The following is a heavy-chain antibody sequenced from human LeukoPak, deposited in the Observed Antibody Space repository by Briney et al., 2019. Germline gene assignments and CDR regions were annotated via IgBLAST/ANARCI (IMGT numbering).Heavy chain of an antibody. D-gene: IGHD2-15*01. V-gene: IGHV3-48*03. Sequence: WGSLRLSCAASGFTFSSYEMNWVRQAPGKGLEWVSYISSSGSTIYYADSVKGRFTISRDNAKSSLYLQMNSLRAEDTAVYYCARGFILGYCSGGSCYAGAFDIWGQGTMVTVSS. CDR2: ISSSGSTI. CDR1: GFTFSSYE. J-gene: IGHJ3*02. CDR3: ARGFILGYCSGGSCYAGAFDI.